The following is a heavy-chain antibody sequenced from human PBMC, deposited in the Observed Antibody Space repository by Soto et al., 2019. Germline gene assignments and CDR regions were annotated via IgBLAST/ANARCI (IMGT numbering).Heavy chain of an antibody. CDR1: GFTVSNNH. CDR3: AGRLTTAASLDY. J-gene: IGHJ4*02. V-gene: IGHV3-53*01. D-gene: IGHD3-16*01. CDR2: VHGGGST. Sequence: VQLVESGGGLIQPGGSLRLSCAASGFTVSNNHMTWVRQAAGKGLELVSFVHGGGSTSYADSVKGRFTISRDNSNNTLQLQMDSPSAEDTAIYYCAGRLTTAASLDYWGRGTLVTVSS.